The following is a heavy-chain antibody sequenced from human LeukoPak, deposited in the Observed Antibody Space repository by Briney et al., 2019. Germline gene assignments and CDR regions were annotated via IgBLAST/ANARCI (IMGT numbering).Heavy chain of an antibody. CDR2: IIPIFGTP. Sequence: SVKVSCKASGGTFIRYAISWVRQAPGQGGEGMGGIIPIFGTPNSPQKFQGTVTITAAESTTTAYMELTILRSEDTAVYYCAKRNYDFWSGRPNWFHPWGQGTLVTVSS. V-gene: IGHV1-69*01. D-gene: IGHD3-3*01. CDR1: GGTFIRYA. J-gene: IGHJ5*02. CDR3: AKRNYDFWSGRPNWFHP.